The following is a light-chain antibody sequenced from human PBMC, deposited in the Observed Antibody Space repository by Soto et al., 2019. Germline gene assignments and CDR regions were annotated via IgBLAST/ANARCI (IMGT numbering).Light chain of an antibody. CDR3: SSYTSSSTYV. Sequence: QSVLTQPPSVSGSPGQSVTISCTGTSSDVGSGNHVSWYQQSPGTAPKLMISEVSNRPSGVPDRFSGSKSGNTASLTISGLQAEDEADYSCSSYTSSSTYVFGTGTKLTVL. CDR2: EVS. CDR1: SSDVGSGNH. J-gene: IGLJ1*01. V-gene: IGLV2-18*02.